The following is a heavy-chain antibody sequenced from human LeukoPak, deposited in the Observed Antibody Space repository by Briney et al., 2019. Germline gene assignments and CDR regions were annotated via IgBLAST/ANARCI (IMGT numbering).Heavy chain of an antibody. D-gene: IGHD3-10*01. CDR3: ARADGSVTDYYYGMDV. CDR1: GYTFTGYY. V-gene: IGHV1-2*02. Sequence: ASVKVSCQASGYTFTGYYMHWVRQAPGPGVEWMGWINPNSGGTNYAQKFQGRVTMTRDTSISTAYMELSRLRSDDTAVYYCARADGSVTDYYYGMDVWGQGTTVTVSS. CDR2: INPNSGGT. J-gene: IGHJ6*02.